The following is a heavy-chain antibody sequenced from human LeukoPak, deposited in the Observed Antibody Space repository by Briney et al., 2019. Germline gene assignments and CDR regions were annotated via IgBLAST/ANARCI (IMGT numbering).Heavy chain of an antibody. J-gene: IGHJ4*02. CDR3: ARSAVGSSWYYFDY. D-gene: IGHD6-13*01. Sequence: PSETLSLTCTVSGGSVSSGSYYWNWIRQPPGKGLEWIGYIYYSGSTKYNPSLKSRVTISVDTSKYQFSLKLSSVTAADTAVYYCARSAVGSSWYYFDYWGQGTLVTVSS. CDR1: GGSVSSGSYY. V-gene: IGHV4-61*01. CDR2: IYYSGST.